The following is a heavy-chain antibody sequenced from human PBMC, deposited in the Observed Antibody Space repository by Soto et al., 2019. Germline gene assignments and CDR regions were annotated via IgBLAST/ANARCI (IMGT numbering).Heavy chain of an antibody. CDR1: GGSISSGGYY. CDR2: TYYSGST. Sequence: PSETLSLTCTVSGGSISSGGYYWSWIRQHPGKGLEWIGYTYYSGSTYYNPSLKSRVTISVDTSKNQFSLKLSSVTAADTAVYYCARERVPHRSYYYYGMDVWGQGTTVTVSS. V-gene: IGHV4-31*03. D-gene: IGHD3-10*01. J-gene: IGHJ6*02. CDR3: ARERVPHRSYYYYGMDV.